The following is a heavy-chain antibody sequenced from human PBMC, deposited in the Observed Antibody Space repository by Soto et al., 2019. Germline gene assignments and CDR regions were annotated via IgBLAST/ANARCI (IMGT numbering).Heavy chain of an antibody. CDR2: ISAYNGNT. Sequence: ASVKVYCKASGYTFTSYGISWVRQAPGQGLEWMGWISAYNGNTNYAQKLQGRVTMTTDTSTSTAYMELRRLRSDDTAVYYCARDGLASTVTTSYYDYGMDVWGQGTTVTVSS. J-gene: IGHJ6*02. V-gene: IGHV1-18*01. CDR1: GYTFTSYG. CDR3: ARDGLASTVTTSYYDYGMDV. D-gene: IGHD4-17*01.